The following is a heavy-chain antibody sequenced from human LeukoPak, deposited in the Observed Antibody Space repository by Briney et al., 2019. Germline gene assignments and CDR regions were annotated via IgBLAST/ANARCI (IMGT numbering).Heavy chain of an antibody. CDR1: GFTFSNYW. Sequence: GGSLRLSCAASGFTFSNYWMNWVRQAPGKGLEWVANIKQDGSEKYYVDSVKGRFTISRDNAKNSLYLQMNSLRAEDTAVYYCARLESIRLRLEYYFDYWGQGTLVTVSS. CDR2: IKQDGSEK. V-gene: IGHV3-7*01. J-gene: IGHJ4*02. D-gene: IGHD1-1*01. CDR3: ARLESIRLRLEYYFDY.